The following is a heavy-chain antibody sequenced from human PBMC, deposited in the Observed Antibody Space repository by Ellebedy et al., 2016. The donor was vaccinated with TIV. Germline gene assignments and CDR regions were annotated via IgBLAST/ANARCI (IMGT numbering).Heavy chain of an antibody. CDR1: GGTFSSYA. J-gene: IGHJ4*02. V-gene: IGHV1-69*06. D-gene: IGHD3-22*01. CDR2: IIPISGTA. Sequence: SVKVSXXASGGTFSSYAITWVRQAPGQGLEWMGGIIPISGTANYAQNFQGRVTITADKSTSTAYMELTSLTSEDTAVYYCATNYYDSGGYYHRFDYWGQGTAVTVSS. CDR3: ATNYYDSGGYYHRFDY.